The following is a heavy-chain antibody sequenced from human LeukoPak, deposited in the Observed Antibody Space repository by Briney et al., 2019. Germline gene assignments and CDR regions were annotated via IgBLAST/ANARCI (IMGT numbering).Heavy chain of an antibody. CDR1: GFTFSSYG. V-gene: IGHV3-23*01. CDR2: ISGSGGST. D-gene: IGHD1-1*01. J-gene: IGHJ3*02. CDR3: AREREIAYNSYAFDI. Sequence: TGGSPRLSCAASGFTFSSYGMSWVRQAPGKGLEWVSAISGSGGSTYYADSVKGRFTISRDNAKNSLYLQMNSLRAEDTAVYYCAREREIAYNSYAFDIWGQGTMVTVSS.